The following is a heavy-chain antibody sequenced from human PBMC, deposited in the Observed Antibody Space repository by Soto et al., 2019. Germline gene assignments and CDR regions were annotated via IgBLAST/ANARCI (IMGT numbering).Heavy chain of an antibody. CDR2: INHSGST. Sequence: SETLSLTCAVYGGSFSGYYWSWIRQPPGKGLEWIGEINHSGSTNYNPSLKSRVTISVDTSKNQFSLKLSSVTAADTAVYYCAGSSIFGVVHDAFDIWGQGTMVTVSS. CDR3: AGSSIFGVVHDAFDI. V-gene: IGHV4-34*01. J-gene: IGHJ3*02. CDR1: GGSFSGYY. D-gene: IGHD3-3*01.